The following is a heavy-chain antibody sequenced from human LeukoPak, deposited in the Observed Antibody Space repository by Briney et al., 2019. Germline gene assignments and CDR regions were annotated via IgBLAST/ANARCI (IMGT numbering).Heavy chain of an antibody. J-gene: IGHJ4*02. Sequence: ASVKVSCKASGYTFTSYDINWVRQATGQGLEWVGWMNPNSGNTGYAQKFQGRVNITRNTSISTAYMERSILTYEDTAVYYCAREISSSWEYYFDYWGQGTLVTVSS. CDR2: MNPNSGNT. CDR3: AREISSSWEYYFDY. V-gene: IGHV1-8*03. CDR1: GYTFTSYD. D-gene: IGHD6-13*01.